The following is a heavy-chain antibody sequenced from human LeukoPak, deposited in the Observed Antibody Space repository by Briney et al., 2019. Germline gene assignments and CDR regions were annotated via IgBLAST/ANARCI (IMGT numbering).Heavy chain of an antibody. J-gene: IGHJ4*02. D-gene: IGHD5-24*01. V-gene: IGHV4-59*08. CDR1: GGSISGYY. CDR2: IHYSGST. CDR3: ARHTLEIDSMAFDY. Sequence: SETLSLTCTVSGGSISGYYWSWIRQPPGKGLEWIAYIHYSGSTNYNPSLKSRVTISVDTSKNQFSLKLSSVTAADTAVYYCARHTLEIDSMAFDYWGQGTLVTVSS.